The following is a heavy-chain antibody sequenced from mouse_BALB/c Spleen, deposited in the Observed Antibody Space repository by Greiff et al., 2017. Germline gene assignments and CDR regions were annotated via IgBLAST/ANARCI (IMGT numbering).Heavy chain of an antibody. CDR3: TRRDYGSSYLDY. Sequence: LQQPGSELVRPGASVKLSCTASGYTITSYWMHWVKQRPGQGLEWIGNIYPGSGSTNYDEKFKSKATLTVDTSSSTAYMQLSSLTSEDSAVYYCTRRDYGSSYLDYGGQGTSLTVPS. V-gene: IGHV1S22*01. CDR2: IYPGSGST. CDR1: GYTITSYW. J-gene: IGHJ2*03. D-gene: IGHD1-1*01.